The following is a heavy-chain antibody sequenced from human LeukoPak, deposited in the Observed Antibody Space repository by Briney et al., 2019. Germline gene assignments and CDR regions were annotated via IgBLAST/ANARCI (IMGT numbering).Heavy chain of an antibody. D-gene: IGHD3-16*01. CDR2: ISGSGGST. CDR1: GFTFSSYA. CDR3: ARLAPNTYYPVSHFDY. Sequence: PGGSLRLSCAASGFTFSSYAMSWVRQAPGKGLEWVSAISGSGGSTYYADSVKGRFTISRDNSKNTLYLQMNSLRAEDTAVYYCARLAPNTYYPVSHFDYWGQGTLVTVSS. J-gene: IGHJ4*02. V-gene: IGHV3-23*01.